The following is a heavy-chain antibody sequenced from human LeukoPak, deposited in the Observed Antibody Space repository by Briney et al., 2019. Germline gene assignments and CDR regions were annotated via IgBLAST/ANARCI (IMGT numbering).Heavy chain of an antibody. CDR2: ISASAAST. CDR1: GFTFITYA. J-gene: IGHJ3*02. CDR3: ARETQQRQLSNPFEI. V-gene: IGHV3-23*01. Sequence: GGSPRLSCAASGFTFITYAMSWVRQAPGKGLEWVSSISASAASTYNADSVKGQFTISRDNSKNTLYLQMNSLRADDTALYYCARETQQRQLSNPFEIWGQGTMVTVSS. D-gene: IGHD6-13*01.